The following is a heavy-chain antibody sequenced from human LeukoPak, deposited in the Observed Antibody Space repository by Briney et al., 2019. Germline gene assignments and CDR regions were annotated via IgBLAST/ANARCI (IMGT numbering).Heavy chain of an antibody. J-gene: IGHJ4*02. CDR2: MNPNSGNT. CDR3: ARAGRVGLRFLEWLLRY. CDR1: GYTFTSYY. V-gene: IGHV1-8*03. D-gene: IGHD3-3*01. Sequence: ASVKVSCKASGYTFTSYYMHWVRQATGQGLEWMGWMNPNSGNTGYAQKFQGRVTITRNTSISTAYMELSSLRSEDTAVYYCARAGRVGLRFLEWLLRYWGQGTLVTVSS.